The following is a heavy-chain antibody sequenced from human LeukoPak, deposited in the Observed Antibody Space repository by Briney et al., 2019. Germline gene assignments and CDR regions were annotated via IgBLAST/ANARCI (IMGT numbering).Heavy chain of an antibody. CDR1: GFTFSSKA. D-gene: IGHD3-22*01. CDR2: IGGGGGGA. Sequence: GGSLRLSCAASGFTFSSKAMSWVRQAPGKGLVGVSRIGGGGGGADYADSVKGWFTISRDNSKNTLYLKMNSLRAEDTAVYYCAKSQSSGYYYWDYWGQGTLVTVSS. J-gene: IGHJ4*02. V-gene: IGHV3-23*01. CDR3: AKSQSSGYYYWDY.